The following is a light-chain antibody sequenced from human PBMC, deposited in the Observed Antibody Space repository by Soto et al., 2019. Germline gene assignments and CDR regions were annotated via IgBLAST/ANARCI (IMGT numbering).Light chain of an antibody. J-gene: IGKJ3*01. CDR1: QTISSY. CDR2: AAS. V-gene: IGKV1-39*01. CDR3: QQSHSTPVT. Sequence: DIQMTQSPSSLSASVGDRVTITCRASQTISSYLNWYQQKPGKAPKLLIYAASSLQSEVPSRFSGSGSGTDFTLTISSLQPEDFATYYCQQSHSTPVTFGPGTKVDIK.